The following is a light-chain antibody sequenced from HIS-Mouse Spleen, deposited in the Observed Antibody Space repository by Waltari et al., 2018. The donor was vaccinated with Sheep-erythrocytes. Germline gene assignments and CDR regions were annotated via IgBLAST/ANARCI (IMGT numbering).Light chain of an antibody. V-gene: IGLV1-44*01. CDR1: SSNIGSNT. CDR3: SSYAGSYNHV. Sequence: GQRVTISCSGSSSNIGSNTVNWYQQLPGTAPKLLIYSNNQRPSGVPDRFSGSKSGTSASLAISGLQSEDEADYYCSSYAGSYNHVFATGTKVTVL. J-gene: IGLJ1*01. CDR2: SNN.